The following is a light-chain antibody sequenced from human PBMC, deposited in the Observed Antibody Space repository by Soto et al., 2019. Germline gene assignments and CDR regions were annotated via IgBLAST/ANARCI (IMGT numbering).Light chain of an antibody. CDR3: QHYGSPSWT. Sequence: EIVLTHSPGTLSLSPWERATLSCRASQSVTSLYLAWYQQKRGQAPRLLIFGAPSRASGIPDKFSGSGSGTDFTLTISRLEPDDFAVYYGQHYGSPSWTFGQGTKVDNK. V-gene: IGKV3-20*01. CDR1: QSVTSLY. CDR2: GAP. J-gene: IGKJ1*01.